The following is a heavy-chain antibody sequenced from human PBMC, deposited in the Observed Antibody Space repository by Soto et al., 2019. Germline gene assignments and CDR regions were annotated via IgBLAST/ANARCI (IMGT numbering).Heavy chain of an antibody. CDR2: IDPADSST. V-gene: IGHV5-10-1*01. J-gene: IGHJ4*02. D-gene: IGHD3-22*01. CDR1: GYSFTSYY. Sequence: ESLKTSCKGSGYSFTSYYISWVRQMPGKGLVWMGRIDPADSSTNYSPSFQGHVAISADKSIRTAYLQWSSLKASDTAMYYCATTGYYDSSGYLYYWGQGTLVTSPQ. CDR3: ATTGYYDSSGYLYY.